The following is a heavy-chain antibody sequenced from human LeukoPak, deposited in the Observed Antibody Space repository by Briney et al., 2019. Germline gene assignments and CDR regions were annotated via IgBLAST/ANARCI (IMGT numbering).Heavy chain of an antibody. J-gene: IGHJ2*01. CDR2: IKQDGSEK. CDR3: ARGGNPWGTWYFDL. Sequence: PGGSLRLSCAASGFTFSSYWMSWVRQAPGKGLEWVANIKQDGSEKYYVDSVKGRFTISRDNAKNSLYLQMNSLRAEDTAVYYCARGGNPWGTWYFDLWGRGTLVTVSS. CDR1: GFTFSSYW. D-gene: IGHD7-27*01. V-gene: IGHV3-7*02.